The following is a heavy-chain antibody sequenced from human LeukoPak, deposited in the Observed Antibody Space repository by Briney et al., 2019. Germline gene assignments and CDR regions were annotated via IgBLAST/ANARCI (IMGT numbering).Heavy chain of an antibody. V-gene: IGHV3-66*01. D-gene: IGHD1-26*01. CDR1: GFTVSSNY. J-gene: IGHJ4*02. CDR2: IYSGGST. Sequence: PGGSLRLSCAASGFTVSSNYMSWVRQAPGKGLEWVSVIYSGGSTYYADSVKGRFTISRDNAKNSLHLEMNSLRAEDTGIYYCARDTRYIGTYWGLGTLVTVSS. CDR3: ARDTRYIGTY.